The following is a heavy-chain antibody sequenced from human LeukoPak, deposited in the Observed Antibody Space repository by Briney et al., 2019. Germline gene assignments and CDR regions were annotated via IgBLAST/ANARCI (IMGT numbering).Heavy chain of an antibody. J-gene: IGHJ3*02. CDR1: GGSISSYY. V-gene: IGHV4-59*01. Sequence: SETLSLTCPVSGGSISSYYWSWIRQPPGKGLEWIGYIYYSGSTNYNPSLKSRVTISVDTSKNQFSLKLSSVTAADTAVYYCARADPFHYYGSGSYLSAFDIWGQGTMVTVSS. CDR3: ARADPFHYYGSGSYLSAFDI. D-gene: IGHD3-10*01. CDR2: IYYSGST.